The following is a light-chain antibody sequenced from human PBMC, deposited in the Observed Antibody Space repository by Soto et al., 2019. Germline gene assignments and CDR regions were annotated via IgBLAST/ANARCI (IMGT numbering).Light chain of an antibody. J-gene: IGKJ1*01. Sequence: DIQMTQSPSTLSASVGDRVIITCRASQSISSWLAWYQQKPGTAPKLLIYKASTLQSGVPSRFSGSGSGTEFTLTISSLQPDDSATYYCQQYSDNWTFGQGTKV. V-gene: IGKV1-5*03. CDR1: QSISSW. CDR3: QQYSDNWT. CDR2: KAS.